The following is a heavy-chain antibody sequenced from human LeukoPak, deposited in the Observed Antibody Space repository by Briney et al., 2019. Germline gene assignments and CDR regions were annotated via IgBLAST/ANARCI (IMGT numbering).Heavy chain of an antibody. CDR3: ARSPIKGSMYWFDP. J-gene: IGHJ5*02. Sequence: VASVKVSCKASGYTFAKYAIHWVRQAPGQRLEWMGWINPNSGGTNYAQKFQGWVTMTRDTSISTAYMELSRLRSDDTAVYYCARSPIKGSMYWFDPWGQGTLVTVSS. CDR2: INPNSGGT. V-gene: IGHV1-2*04. D-gene: IGHD2/OR15-2a*01. CDR1: GYTFAKYA.